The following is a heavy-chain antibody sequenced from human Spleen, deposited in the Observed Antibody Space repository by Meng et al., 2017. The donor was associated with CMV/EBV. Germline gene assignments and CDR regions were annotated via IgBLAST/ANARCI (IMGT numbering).Heavy chain of an antibody. Sequence: ASVKVSCKASGYTLSDHYVHWVRQAPGQGLEWMGWINPNSGGTNYAQKFQGRVTMTRDTSISTAYMELSRLRSDDTAVYYCAREDTAMVTVRYYYGMDVWGQGTTVTVSS. J-gene: IGHJ6*02. CDR1: GYTLSDHY. CDR2: INPNSGGT. V-gene: IGHV1-2*02. CDR3: AREDTAMVTVRYYYGMDV. D-gene: IGHD5-18*01.